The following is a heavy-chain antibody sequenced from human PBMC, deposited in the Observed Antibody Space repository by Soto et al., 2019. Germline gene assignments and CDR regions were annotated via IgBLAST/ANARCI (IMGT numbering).Heavy chain of an antibody. CDR1: GYSFTRYW. J-gene: IGHJ5*02. V-gene: IGHV5-10-1*01. D-gene: IGHD2-8*01. CDR3: ARHASRILYAP. CDR2: IDPSDAYI. Sequence: PGESLKISCKGSGYSFTRYWISWVRQMPGKGLEWMGKIDPSDAYIKYSPSFQGHVTISVDKSINVAYLQWSSLKGSDTAIYYCARHASRILYAPWGQGTLVTVSS.